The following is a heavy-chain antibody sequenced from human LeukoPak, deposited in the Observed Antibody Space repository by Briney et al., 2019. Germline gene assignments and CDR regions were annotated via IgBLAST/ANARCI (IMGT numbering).Heavy chain of an antibody. Sequence: ASVKVCCKASGYTFTGYYMHWVRQAPGQGLEWMGWINPNSGGTNYAQKFQGRVTMTRDTSISTAYMELSRLRSDDTAVYYCARARIAVAGNNWFDPWGQGTLVTVSS. J-gene: IGHJ5*02. CDR3: ARARIAVAGNNWFDP. CDR1: GYTFTGYY. V-gene: IGHV1-2*02. CDR2: INPNSGGT. D-gene: IGHD6-19*01.